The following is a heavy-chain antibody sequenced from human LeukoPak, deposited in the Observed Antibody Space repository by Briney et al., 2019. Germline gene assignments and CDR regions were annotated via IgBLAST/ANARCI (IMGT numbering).Heavy chain of an antibody. CDR1: GFTVSSSY. V-gene: IGHV3-53*01. Sequence: PGGSLRLSCAASGFTVSSSYMSWVRQAPGKGLEWVSVIHSGGNTYYADSVKGRFTIPRDNSKNTLYLQMNSLRAEDTAVYYCTRDLNSGGSCWGQGTLVTVSS. D-gene: IGHD2-15*01. J-gene: IGHJ4*02. CDR2: IHSGGNT. CDR3: TRDLNSGGSC.